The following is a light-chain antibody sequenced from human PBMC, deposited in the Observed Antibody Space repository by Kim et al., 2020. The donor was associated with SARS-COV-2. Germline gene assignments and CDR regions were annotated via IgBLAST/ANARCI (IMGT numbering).Light chain of an antibody. Sequence: GQRVTSTCSGSTSNIGTNAVNWYQQLPGTAPKLLIYSNDHRPAGVPDRFSGSKSGTSASLAISGLQSEEEADYYCSAWDDSLNGVIFGGGTQLTVL. V-gene: IGLV1-44*01. CDR1: TSNIGTNA. J-gene: IGLJ2*01. CDR3: SAWDDSLNGVI. CDR2: SND.